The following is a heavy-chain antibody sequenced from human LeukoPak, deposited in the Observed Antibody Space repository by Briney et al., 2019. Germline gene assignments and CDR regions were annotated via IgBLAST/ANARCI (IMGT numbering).Heavy chain of an antibody. J-gene: IGHJ4*02. V-gene: IGHV3-15*01. CDR1: GFTFNRAW. CDR2: VRSGGTT. Sequence: GGSLRLSRAASGFTFNRAWMSWVRPAPGRGLEWGARVRSGGTTDYAATAKGRFSISRDDSRNTVTLQMNSLTPEDTAVFYCAADLPENGAQIDYWGQGTRVTVSS. CDR3: AADLPENGAQIDY. D-gene: IGHD2-8*01.